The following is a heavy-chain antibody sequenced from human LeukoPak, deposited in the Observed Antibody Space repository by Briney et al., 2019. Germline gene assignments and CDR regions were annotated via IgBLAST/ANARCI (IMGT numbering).Heavy chain of an antibody. CDR2: INPNSGGT. D-gene: IGHD3-10*01. CDR1: GYTFTGYY. J-gene: IGHJ3*02. CDR3: AREPYGSGSYPNAFDI. V-gene: IGHV1-2*02. Sequence: ASVTVSCKASGYTFTGYYMHWVRQAPGQGLEWMGWINPNSGGTNYAQKFQGRVTMTRDTSISTAYMELSRLRSDDTAVYYCAREPYGSGSYPNAFDIWGQGTMVTVSS.